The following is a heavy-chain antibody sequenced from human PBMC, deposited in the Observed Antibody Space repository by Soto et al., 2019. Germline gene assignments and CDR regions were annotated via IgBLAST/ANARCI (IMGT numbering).Heavy chain of an antibody. D-gene: IGHD2-2*01. V-gene: IGHV1-18*01. CDR3: ARDHCISTSCYYYYGMDV. CDR1: CYTFTSYG. J-gene: IGHJ6*02. CDR2: ISAYNGNT. Sequence: GASVKVSCKASCYTFTSYGISWVRQAPGQGLEWMGWISAYNGNTNYAQKLQGRVTMTTDTSTSTAYMELRSLRSDDTAVYYCARDHCISTSCYYYYGMDVWGQGTTVTVSS.